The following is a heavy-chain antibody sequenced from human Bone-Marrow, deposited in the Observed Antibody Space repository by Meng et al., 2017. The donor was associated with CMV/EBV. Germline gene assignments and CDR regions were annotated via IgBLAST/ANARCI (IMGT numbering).Heavy chain of an antibody. Sequence: GESLKISCAASGFTVSSNYMSWVRQAPGKGLEWVSVIYSGGSTYYADSVKGRFTISRDNSKNTLYVQMNSLRAEDTAVYYCAKDRRVGYSSSWYTIDYWGQGTLVTVPQ. CDR1: GFTVSSNY. CDR2: IYSGGST. D-gene: IGHD6-13*01. CDR3: AKDRRVGYSSSWYTIDY. J-gene: IGHJ4*02. V-gene: IGHV3-66*02.